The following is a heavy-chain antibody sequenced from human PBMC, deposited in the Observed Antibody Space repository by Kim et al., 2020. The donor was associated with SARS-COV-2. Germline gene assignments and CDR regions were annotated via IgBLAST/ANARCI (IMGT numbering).Heavy chain of an antibody. Sequence: GGSLRLSCAASGFTFSSYSMNWVRQAPGKGLEWVSSISSSSSYIYYADSVKGRFTISRDNAKNSLYLQMNSLRAEDTAVYYCARDWRGDYVWGSYPTGAQYDYWGQGTLVTVSS. J-gene: IGHJ4*02. CDR2: ISSSSSYI. V-gene: IGHV3-21*01. CDR3: ARDWRGDYVWGSYPTGAQYDY. D-gene: IGHD3-16*01. CDR1: GFTFSSYS.